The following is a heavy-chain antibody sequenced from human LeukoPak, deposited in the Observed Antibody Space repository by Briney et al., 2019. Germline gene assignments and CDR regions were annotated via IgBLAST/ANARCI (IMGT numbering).Heavy chain of an antibody. CDR3: ARDRHHRFGELFP. J-gene: IGHJ4*02. D-gene: IGHD3-10*01. Sequence: GGSLRLSCAPSGFTFCSYSMNWVRQAPGKGLEWVSSISSSSSYIYHADSVKARFTISRDNAKNSLYLQMNSLRAEDTAVYYCARDRHHRFGELFPWGQGTRVTVSS. V-gene: IGHV3-21*01. CDR1: GFTFCSYS. CDR2: ISSSSSYI.